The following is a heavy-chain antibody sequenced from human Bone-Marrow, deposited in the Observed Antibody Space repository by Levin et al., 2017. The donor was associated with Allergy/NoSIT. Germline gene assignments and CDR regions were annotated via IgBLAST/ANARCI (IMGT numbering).Heavy chain of an antibody. D-gene: IGHD3-3*01. CDR3: AREGGDDFWSEDSNWFDS. Sequence: GESLKISCEASGFSFSNYAMHWVRQAPGEGLEWVALISYDGSKRYYADSVKGRFTISRDNSKNTLYLQMNSLRTEDTAVYYCAREGGDDFWSEDSNWFDSWGQGILVTVSS. CDR1: GFSFSNYA. V-gene: IGHV3-30*04. J-gene: IGHJ5*01. CDR2: ISYDGSKR.